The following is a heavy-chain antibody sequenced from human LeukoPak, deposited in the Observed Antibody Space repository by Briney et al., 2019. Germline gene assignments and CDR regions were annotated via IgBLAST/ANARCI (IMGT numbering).Heavy chain of an antibody. CDR2: ISGDGGGS. CDR1: GFSFNDYD. CDR3: ATPSGGGWYDFDY. J-gene: IGHJ4*02. Sequence: PGGSLRLFCAASGFSFNDYDMHWMRQAPGKGLEWVSLISGDGGGSYYADSVKGRFTISRDNSKNSLYLQMNSLRLEDTALYYCATPSGGGWYDFDYWGQGTLVTVSS. D-gene: IGHD6-19*01. V-gene: IGHV3-43*02.